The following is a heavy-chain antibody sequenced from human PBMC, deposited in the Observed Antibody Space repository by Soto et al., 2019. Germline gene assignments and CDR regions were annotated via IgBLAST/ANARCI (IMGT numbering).Heavy chain of an antibody. CDR1: GFTFNSYA. CDR2: ISYDGSNK. J-gene: IGHJ5*02. Sequence: GGSLRLSCAASGFTFNSYAMHWVRQAPGKGLEWVAIISYDGSNKYYADSVKGRFTISRDNSKNTLYLQMNSLRAEDTAVYYCARGKLELLLSWFDPWGQGTLVTVSS. CDR3: ARGKLELLLSWFDP. V-gene: IGHV3-30-3*01. D-gene: IGHD1-7*01.